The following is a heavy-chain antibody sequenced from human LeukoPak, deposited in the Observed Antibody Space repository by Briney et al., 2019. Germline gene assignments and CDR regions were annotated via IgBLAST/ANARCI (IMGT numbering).Heavy chain of an antibody. V-gene: IGHV3-23*01. J-gene: IGHJ4*02. CDR3: AKDQYDRAESCRHQQGVHY. Sequence: GGTLRFSCAASGFTFDNYAMIWLRQAPGRGLEWVSNLSNTGGSTYYVDSVKGRITIYRDNSKNTLYLQMNSLRAAATDVYSCAKDQYDRAESCRHQQGVHYWGQGTLVTVSS. D-gene: IGHD3-10*01. CDR2: LSNTGGST. CDR1: GFTFDNYA.